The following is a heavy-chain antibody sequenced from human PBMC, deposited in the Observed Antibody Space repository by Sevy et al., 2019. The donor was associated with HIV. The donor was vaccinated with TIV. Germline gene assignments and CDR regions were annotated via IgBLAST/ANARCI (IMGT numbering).Heavy chain of an antibody. CDR1: GFTFSSYE. V-gene: IGHV3-48*03. J-gene: IGHJ4*02. CDR2: ISDSGNYI. Sequence: GESLKISCAASGFTFSSYEMNWVRQAPGKGLEWVSYISDSGNYIYYADSVKGRFTISRDNANNSLFLQVNSLRAEDTAVYYCARGRFSSGWPYYFDYWGQGIPVTVSS. D-gene: IGHD6-19*01. CDR3: ARGRFSSGWPYYFDY.